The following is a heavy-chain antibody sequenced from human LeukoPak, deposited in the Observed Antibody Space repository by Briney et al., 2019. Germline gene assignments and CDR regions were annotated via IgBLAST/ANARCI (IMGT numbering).Heavy chain of an antibody. Sequence: GGSLRLSCAASGFTFSSYWMSWVRQAPGKGLEWVANIKQDGSEKYYVDSVKGRFTVSRDNAKNSLYLQMNSLRAEDTAVYYCAREQYYYGSGRTYYYMDVWGKGTTVTVSS. J-gene: IGHJ6*03. CDR2: IKQDGSEK. V-gene: IGHV3-7*01. CDR3: AREQYYYGSGRTYYYMDV. CDR1: GFTFSSYW. D-gene: IGHD3-10*01.